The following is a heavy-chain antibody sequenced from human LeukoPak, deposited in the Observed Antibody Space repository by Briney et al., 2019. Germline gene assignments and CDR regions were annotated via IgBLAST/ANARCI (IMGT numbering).Heavy chain of an antibody. D-gene: IGHD6-19*01. Sequence: GGSLRLSCAASGFTFSSYAMSWVRQAPGKGLEWVSAISGSGGSTYYADSVKGRFTLSRDNSKNTVYLQMNSLRVEDTAVYYCAKDSVGVAGPDYWGQGTLVTVSS. CDR1: GFTFSSYA. CDR2: ISGSGGST. CDR3: AKDSVGVAGPDY. J-gene: IGHJ4*02. V-gene: IGHV3-23*01.